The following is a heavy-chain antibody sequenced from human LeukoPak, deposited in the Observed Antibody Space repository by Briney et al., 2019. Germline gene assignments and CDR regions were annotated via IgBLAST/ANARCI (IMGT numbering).Heavy chain of an antibody. CDR2: IYHSGST. CDR1: GGSVSSGNYY. D-gene: IGHD1-1*01. CDR3: ARGGRRAWFDP. V-gene: IGHV4-61*01. J-gene: IGHJ5*02. Sequence: PSETLSLTCTVSGGSVSSGNYYWSWIRQPPGKGLEWIGYIYHSGSTNYNPSLKSRVTISVDRSKNQFSLKLSSVTAADTAVYYCARGGRRAWFDPWGQGTLVTVSS.